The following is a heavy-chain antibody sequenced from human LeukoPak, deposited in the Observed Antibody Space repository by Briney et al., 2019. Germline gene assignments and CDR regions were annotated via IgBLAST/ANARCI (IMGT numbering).Heavy chain of an antibody. J-gene: IGHJ3*02. CDR1: GGSTSSYY. D-gene: IGHD2-8*01. V-gene: IGHV4-4*07. CDR3: AGLGGYCTNAVCYSTFDI. CDR2: IYISGST. Sequence: SETLSLTCTVSGGSTSSYYWSWIRQPAGKGLEWIGRIYISGSTNYNLSLKSRVTMSVDTSKNQFPLRLSSVTAADTAVYFCAGLGGYCTNAVCYSTFDIWGQGTMVTVSS.